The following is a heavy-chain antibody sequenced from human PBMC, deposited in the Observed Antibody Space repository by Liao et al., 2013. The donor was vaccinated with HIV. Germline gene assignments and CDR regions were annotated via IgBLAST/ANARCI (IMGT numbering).Heavy chain of an antibody. V-gene: IGHV4-61*02. D-gene: IGHD4-17*01. CDR1: GGSISSGSYY. Sequence: QVQLQESGPGLVKPSQTLSLTCTVSGGSISSGSYYWSWIRQPAGKGLEWIGRIYTSGSTNYNPSLKSRVTISVDTSKNQFSLKLSSVTAADTAVYYCARGDDYGDYGYFQHWGPGAPWSPSPQ. CDR2: IYTSGST. CDR3: ARGDDYGDYGYFQH. J-gene: IGHJ1*01.